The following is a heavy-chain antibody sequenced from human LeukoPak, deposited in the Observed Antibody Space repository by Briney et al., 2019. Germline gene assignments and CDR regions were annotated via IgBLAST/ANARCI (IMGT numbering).Heavy chain of an antibody. D-gene: IGHD4-17*01. Sequence: SETLSLTCTVSGGSISSYYWSWIRQPPGKGLEWIGYIYYSGSTNYNPSLKSRVTISVDTSKNQFSLKLSSVTAADTAVYYCASHDYGDPIDAIDIWGQGTMVTVSS. CDR3: ASHDYGDPIDAIDI. CDR1: GGSISSYY. V-gene: IGHV4-59*01. CDR2: IYYSGST. J-gene: IGHJ3*02.